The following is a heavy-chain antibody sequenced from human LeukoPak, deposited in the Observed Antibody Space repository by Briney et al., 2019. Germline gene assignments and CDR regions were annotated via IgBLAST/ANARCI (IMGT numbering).Heavy chain of an antibody. V-gene: IGHV1-8*01. CDR1: GYIFTSYD. CDR3: ARGSITMVRGVIHYYYMDV. Sequence: ASVKVSCKASGYIFTSYDVNWVRQATGQGLEWMGWMNPNSGNTGYAQKFQGRVTMTRNTSISTAYMELSSLRSEDTAVYYCARGSITMVRGVIHYYYMDVWGKGTTVTISS. J-gene: IGHJ6*03. CDR2: MNPNSGNT. D-gene: IGHD3-10*01.